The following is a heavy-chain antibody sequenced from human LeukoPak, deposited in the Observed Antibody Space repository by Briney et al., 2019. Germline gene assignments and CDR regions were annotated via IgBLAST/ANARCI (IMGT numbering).Heavy chain of an antibody. CDR3: TTARYSGSYYPFDY. D-gene: IGHD1-26*01. CDR1: GFTFSNAW. Sequence: GGSLRLSCAASGFTFSNAWMSWVRQAPGKGLEWVGRIKSKTDGGTTDYAAPVKGRFTISRDDSKNTLYLQMNSLKTEDTAVYYCTTARYSGSYYPFDYWGQGTLVTVSS. J-gene: IGHJ4*02. CDR2: IKSKTDGGTT. V-gene: IGHV3-15*01.